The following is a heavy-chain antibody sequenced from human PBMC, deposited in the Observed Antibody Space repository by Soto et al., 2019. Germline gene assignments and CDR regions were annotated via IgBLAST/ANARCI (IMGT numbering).Heavy chain of an antibody. Sequence: QVQLVESGGGVVQPGRSLRLSCAASGFTFSSYGMHWVRQAPGKGLEWVAVISYDGSNKYYADSVKGRFTISRANSKNTRYLRKKSRRAEDTAVYYCVKEGGYYGSGSYSVGENYYGMDVWGRGTTVTVSS. CDR2: ISYDGSNK. CDR1: GFTFSSYG. D-gene: IGHD3-10*01. J-gene: IGHJ6*02. CDR3: VKEGGYYGSGSYSVGENYYGMDV. V-gene: IGHV3-30*18.